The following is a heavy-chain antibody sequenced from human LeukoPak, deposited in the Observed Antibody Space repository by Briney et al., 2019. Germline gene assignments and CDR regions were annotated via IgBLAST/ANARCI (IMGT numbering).Heavy chain of an antibody. V-gene: IGHV1-2*06. CDR2: INPNSGAT. D-gene: IGHD6-19*01. CDR3: ARAKQWLPYDY. J-gene: IGHJ4*02. Sequence: EASVKVSCKASGYIFADYYMHWMRQAPGQGLEWMGRINPNSGATNYAQTFQCRVTMTRDTSISTAYMELSRLRSDDTAVYYCARAKQWLPYDYWGQGTLVTVSS. CDR1: GYIFADYY.